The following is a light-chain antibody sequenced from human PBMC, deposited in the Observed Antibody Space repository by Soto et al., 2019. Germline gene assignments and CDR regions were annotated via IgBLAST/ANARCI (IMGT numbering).Light chain of an antibody. Sequence: DIQMTQSPSTLSGSVGDRVTITCRASQTISSWLAWYQQKPGKAPKLLIYKASTLKSGVPSRFSGSGSGTEFSLTVRGLQPDDFATYYCQQYDYSRTVGQGTKVDIK. CDR1: QTISSW. CDR3: QQYDYSRT. CDR2: KAS. J-gene: IGKJ1*01. V-gene: IGKV1-5*03.